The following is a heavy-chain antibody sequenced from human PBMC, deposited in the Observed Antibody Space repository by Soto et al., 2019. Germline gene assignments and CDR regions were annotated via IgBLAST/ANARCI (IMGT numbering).Heavy chain of an antibody. D-gene: IGHD1-7*01. CDR3: ARAPRENYFFDC. Sequence: EVQLVESGGGLVQPGGSLRLSCAASGFTSSDHYMDWVRQAPGKGLEWVGRTRNKANSYTTEYAASVKGRFTISRDDSKNSLYLQMPSLKTEDTAVYYCARAPRENYFFDCWGQGTLVTVSS. CDR1: GFTSSDHY. V-gene: IGHV3-72*01. J-gene: IGHJ4*02. CDR2: TRNKANSYTT.